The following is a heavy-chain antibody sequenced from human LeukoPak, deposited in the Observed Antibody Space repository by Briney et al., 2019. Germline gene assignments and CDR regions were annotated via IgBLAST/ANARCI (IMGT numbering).Heavy chain of an antibody. Sequence: GASVKVSCKASGGTFSSYTISWVRQAPGQGLDWMGRIIPILGIANYAQKFQGRVTITADKSTSTAYMQLSSLRSEDTAVYYCARVLSGAREYYYDSSGYTPEASFDIWGQGTMVTVSS. CDR3: ARVLSGAREYYYDSSGYTPEASFDI. CDR1: GGTFSSYT. V-gene: IGHV1-69*02. D-gene: IGHD3-22*01. CDR2: IIPILGIA. J-gene: IGHJ3*02.